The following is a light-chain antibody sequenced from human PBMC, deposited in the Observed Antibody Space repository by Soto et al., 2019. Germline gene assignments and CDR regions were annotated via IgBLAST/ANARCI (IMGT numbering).Light chain of an antibody. CDR2: AAS. CDR1: QGISNY. Sequence: DIQMTQSPSSLSASVGDRVTITCRASQGISNYLAWYQQKPGKVPKLLIYAASTLQSGVPSRFSGSGSGTDFTLTISSLQPEDVAIYYCQKYNSAPPLVFSFGPGTKVDIK. CDR3: QKYNSAPPLVFS. J-gene: IGKJ3*01. V-gene: IGKV1-27*01.